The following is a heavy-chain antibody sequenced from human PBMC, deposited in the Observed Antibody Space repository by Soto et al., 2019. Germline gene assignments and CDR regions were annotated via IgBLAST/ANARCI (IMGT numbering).Heavy chain of an antibody. Sequence: QVQLVQSGTEVKKPGASVKVSCKASGYTFTGYYMHWGRQAPGQGREWMGWINPNSGGTNYAQKFQGRVTMTRDTSISTAYMELSRLRSDDTAVYYCARVAHTAMARGGMDVWGQGTTVTVSS. J-gene: IGHJ6*02. V-gene: IGHV1-2*02. CDR2: INPNSGGT. CDR1: GYTFTGYY. CDR3: ARVAHTAMARGGMDV. D-gene: IGHD5-18*01.